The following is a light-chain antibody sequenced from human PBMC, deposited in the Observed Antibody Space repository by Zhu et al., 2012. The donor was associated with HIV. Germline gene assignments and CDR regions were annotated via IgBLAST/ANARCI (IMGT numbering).Light chain of an antibody. CDR3: QQYLTLIT. CDR2: GAS. J-gene: IGKJ5*01. Sequence: EIVLTQSPGTLSLSPGERATLSCRASQSVSSTYLAWYQQKPGQAPRLLIFGASNRATGIPDRFSGSGSGTDFTLTISRLEPEDSAVYYCQQYLTLITFGQGTR. CDR1: QSVSSTY. V-gene: IGKV3-20*01.